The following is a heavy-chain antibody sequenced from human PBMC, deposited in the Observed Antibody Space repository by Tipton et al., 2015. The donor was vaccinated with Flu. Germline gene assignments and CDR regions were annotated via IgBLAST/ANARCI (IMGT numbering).Heavy chain of an antibody. CDR3: ARAMVVTYYFDY. CDR2: IIPIFGTA. CDR1: GYTFTSYY. D-gene: IGHD4-23*01. Sequence: QFGPEVKKPGASVKVSCKASGYTFTSYYMHWVRQAPGQGLEWMGGIIPIFGTANYAQKFQGRVTITADESTSTAYMELSSLRSEDTAVYYCARAMVVTYYFDYWGQGTLVTVSS. V-gene: IGHV1-69*13. J-gene: IGHJ4*02.